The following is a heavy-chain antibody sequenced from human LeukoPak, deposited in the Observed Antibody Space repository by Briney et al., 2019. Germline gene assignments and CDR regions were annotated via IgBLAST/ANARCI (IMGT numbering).Heavy chain of an antibody. CDR1: GFTFSSYW. CDR3: ARNSGSYPFDY. D-gene: IGHD1-26*01. V-gene: IGHV3-7*01. Sequence: GGSLRLSCAASGFTFSSYWLSWGRQAPGKGLEWVASIEQDGSEKYYVESVRGRFTISRDNAKNSVYLQMNSLRVEDTAVYYCARNSGSYPFDYWGQGTLVTVSS. J-gene: IGHJ4*02. CDR2: IEQDGSEK.